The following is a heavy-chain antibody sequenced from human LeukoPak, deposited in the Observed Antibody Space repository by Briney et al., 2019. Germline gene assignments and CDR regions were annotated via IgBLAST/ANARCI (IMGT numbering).Heavy chain of an antibody. CDR2: IIPVFGTA. V-gene: IGHV1-69*05. CDR3: AREGEYSSGWDFDY. D-gene: IGHD6-19*01. CDR1: GGTFSSYP. Sequence: ASVKVSCKASGGTFSSYPISWVRQAPGQGLEWIGGIIPVFGTADFAQKFQGRVTITTDESTSTAYMELSSLRSEDTAVYYCAREGEYSSGWDFDYWGQGTLVTVSS. J-gene: IGHJ4*02.